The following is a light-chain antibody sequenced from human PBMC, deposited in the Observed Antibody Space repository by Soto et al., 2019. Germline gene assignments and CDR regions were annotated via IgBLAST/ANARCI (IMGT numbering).Light chain of an antibody. CDR1: SSDVGDKNY. V-gene: IGLV2-14*01. J-gene: IGLJ1*01. CDR3: SSYTSSSTYV. Sequence: QSALTQPASVSGSPGQSITISCTGTSSDVGDKNYVSWYQHHPGKAPKLMIYEVSNRPSGVSNRFSGSKSGNTASLTISGLQAEDEADYYCSSYTSSSTYVFGSGTKLTVL. CDR2: EVS.